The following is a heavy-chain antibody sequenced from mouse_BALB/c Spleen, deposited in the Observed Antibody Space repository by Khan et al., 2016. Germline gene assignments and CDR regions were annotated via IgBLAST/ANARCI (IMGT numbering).Heavy chain of an antibody. V-gene: IGHV3-1*02. CDR2: IHYSGST. J-gene: IGHJ4*01. CDR1: GYSITSGYS. Sequence: EVQLQESGPDLVKPSQSLSLTCTVTGYSITSGYSWHWIRQFPGNKLEWMGYIHYSGSTNYNPSLKSRISISRDTPKNQFNRQLISMTTNDKTTYCCASNGTRYAMNYWGQGTSVTVTS. D-gene: IGHD4-1*01. CDR3: ASNGTRYAMNY.